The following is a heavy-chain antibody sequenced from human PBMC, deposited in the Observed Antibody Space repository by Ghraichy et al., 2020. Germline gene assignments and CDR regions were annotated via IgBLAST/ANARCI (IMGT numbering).Heavy chain of an antibody. CDR1: GGTFSSYG. CDR2: IIPIFNTA. V-gene: IGHV1-69*06. Sequence: SVKVSCKASGGTFSSYGISWVRQAPGQGLEWMGGIIPIFNTAHYAQKFQGRVTITEDRSTSTAYMELSSLRSEDTAVYYCARGGSSWYRNYYYYAIDVWGHGTTVTVSS. D-gene: IGHD6-13*01. CDR3: ARGGSSWYRNYYYYAIDV. J-gene: IGHJ6*02.